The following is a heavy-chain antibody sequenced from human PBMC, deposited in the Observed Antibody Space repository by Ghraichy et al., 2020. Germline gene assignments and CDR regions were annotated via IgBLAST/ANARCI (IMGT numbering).Heavy chain of an antibody. Sequence: GGSLRLSCAASGFIFSGYGMSWVRQAPGKGLEWVANIKKDGSEKYYVDSVKGRFTISRDNAKNSLYLQMNSLRAEDTAVYYCARDLGGGWYFDYWSQGALVTGSS. V-gene: IGHV3-7*01. CDR2: IKKDGSEK. CDR3: ARDLGGGWYFDY. CDR1: GFIFSGYG. D-gene: IGHD6-19*01. J-gene: IGHJ4*02.